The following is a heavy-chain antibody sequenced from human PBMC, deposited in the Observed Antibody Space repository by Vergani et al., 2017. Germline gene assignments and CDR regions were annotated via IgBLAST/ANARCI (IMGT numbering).Heavy chain of an antibody. Sequence: EVQLVESGGGLVKPGGSLRLSCAASGFTFSSYSMNWVRQAPGKGLEWVSAISGSGGSTYYADSVKGRFTISRDNSKNTLYLQMNSLRAEDTAVYYCAKGGRIAVAATVAFDIWGQGTMVTVSS. CDR3: AKGGRIAVAATVAFDI. V-gene: IGHV3-23*04. D-gene: IGHD6-19*01. CDR1: GFTFSSYS. J-gene: IGHJ3*02. CDR2: ISGSGGST.